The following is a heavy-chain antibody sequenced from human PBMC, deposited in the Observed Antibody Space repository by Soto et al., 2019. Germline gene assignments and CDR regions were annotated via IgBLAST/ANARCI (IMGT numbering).Heavy chain of an antibody. CDR1: GFPFSAYN. J-gene: IGHJ4*02. CDR2: ITVGSSHI. CDR3: SLSPEVGVRGAY. D-gene: IGHD3-16*01. Sequence: EVQLVESGGGLVKPGGSLRLSCTGSGFPFSAYNINWVRQAPGTGLEWVSAITVGSSHIYQPNSMKGRFTISRDDAKNSVYLQIDSLRDEDTALYYCSLSPEVGVRGAYWGQGTLVTVSS. V-gene: IGHV3-21*01.